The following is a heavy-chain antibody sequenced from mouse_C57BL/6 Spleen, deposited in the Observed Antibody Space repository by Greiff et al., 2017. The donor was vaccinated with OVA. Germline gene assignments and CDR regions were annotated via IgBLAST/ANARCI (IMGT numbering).Heavy chain of an antibody. CDR3: ARYDGYYHD. CDR2: IYPGDGDT. V-gene: IGHV1-82*01. Sequence: QVQLQQSGPELVKPGASVKISCKASGYAFSSSWMNWVKQRPGKGLEWIGRIYPGDGDTNYNGKFKGKATLTADKSSSTAYMQLSSLTSEDSAVSFFARYDGYYHDWGQGTTLTVSS. J-gene: IGHJ2*01. D-gene: IGHD2-3*01. CDR1: GYAFSSSW.